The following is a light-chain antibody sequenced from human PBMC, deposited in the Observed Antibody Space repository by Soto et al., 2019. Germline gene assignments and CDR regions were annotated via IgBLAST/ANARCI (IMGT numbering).Light chain of an antibody. Sequence: DIQMTQSPSSLSASVGHRVTITCRASQSISTYLNWYQQKPGKAPKLLIYAASSLQSGVPSRFSGSGSGTDFTLTISSLQHEDFETYYCQQSYRTPRTLGQGTKVDIK. CDR3: QQSYRTPRT. CDR2: AAS. V-gene: IGKV1-39*01. J-gene: IGKJ1*01. CDR1: QSISTY.